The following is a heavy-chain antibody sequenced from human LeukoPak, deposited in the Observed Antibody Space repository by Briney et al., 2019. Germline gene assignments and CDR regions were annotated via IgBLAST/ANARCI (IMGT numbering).Heavy chain of an antibody. CDR3: ARDVWYSPEMTTVTTGAFDI. CDR1: GFTFSSYA. CDR2: ISYDGSNK. J-gene: IGHJ3*02. V-gene: IGHV3-30-3*01. Sequence: GRSLRLSCAASGFTFSSYAMHWVRQAPGKGLEWVAVISYDGSNKYYADSVKGRFTISRDNSKNTLYLQMNSLRAEDTAVYYCARDVWYSPEMTTVTTGAFDIWGQGTIVTVSS. D-gene: IGHD4-17*01.